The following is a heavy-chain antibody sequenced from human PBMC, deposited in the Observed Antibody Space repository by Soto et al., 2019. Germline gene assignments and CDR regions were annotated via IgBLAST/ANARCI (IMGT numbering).Heavy chain of an antibody. V-gene: IGHV1-2*02. Sequence: ASVKVSCKASGYTFTDYYMHWVRQAPGQGLEWMGWINPNSGGTNYAQKFQGRVTMTRDTSISTAYMELNRPRSDDTAVYYCVRDQSPSSCWRGMDVWGQGTTVTVSS. CDR2: INPNSGGT. CDR3: VRDQSPSSCWRGMDV. CDR1: GYTFTDYY. J-gene: IGHJ6*02.